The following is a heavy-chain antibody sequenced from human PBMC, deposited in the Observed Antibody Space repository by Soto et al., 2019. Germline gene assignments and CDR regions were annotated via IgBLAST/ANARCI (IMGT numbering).Heavy chain of an antibody. Sequence: QITLKESGPTLVKPTQTLTLTCTFSGFSLSTSGVGVGWIRQPPGKALEWLALIYWDDDKRYSPSLKSRLTTTKDTSKNQVVLTMTNMDPVDTATYFCAHRLCDSSCYWDVGYFDYWGRGTLVTVSS. D-gene: IGHD3-22*01. J-gene: IGHJ4*02. CDR2: IYWDDDK. CDR1: GFSLSTSGVG. V-gene: IGHV2-5*02. CDR3: AHRLCDSSCYWDVGYFDY.